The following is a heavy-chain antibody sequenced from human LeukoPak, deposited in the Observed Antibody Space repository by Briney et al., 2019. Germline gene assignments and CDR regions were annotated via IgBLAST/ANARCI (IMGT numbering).Heavy chain of an antibody. J-gene: IGHJ4*02. CDR3: ARDTTILGVVFDY. CDR1: GFTFSSHT. CDR2: ISSSSSYI. D-gene: IGHD3-3*01. Sequence: GGSLRLSCAASGFTFSSHTMNWVRQAPGKGLEWVSSISSSSSYIYYADSVKGRFTISRDNAKNSLYLQMNSLRAEDTAVYYCARDTTILGVVFDYWGQGTLVTVSS. V-gene: IGHV3-21*01.